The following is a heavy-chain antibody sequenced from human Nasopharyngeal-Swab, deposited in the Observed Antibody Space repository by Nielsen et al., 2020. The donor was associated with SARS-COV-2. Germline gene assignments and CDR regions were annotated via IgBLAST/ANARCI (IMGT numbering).Heavy chain of an antibody. V-gene: IGHV3-74*01. CDR2: ITSDGTTT. Sequence: GESPKISCPAYGFTFNNYWMDWVRQVPGKGLVWVSHITSDGTTTSYSDSVKGRFTTSRDNLKDTLYLQMNSLRAEDTAVYYCARSYWGAEDVWGKGTTVTVSS. CDR1: GFTFNNYW. J-gene: IGHJ6*04. CDR3: ARSYWGAEDV. D-gene: IGHD2-8*02.